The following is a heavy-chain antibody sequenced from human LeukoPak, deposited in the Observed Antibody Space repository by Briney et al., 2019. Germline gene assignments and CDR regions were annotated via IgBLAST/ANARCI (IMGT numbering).Heavy chain of an antibody. CDR1: GYTFTGYY. D-gene: IGHD1-26*01. Sequence: ASVKVSCKASGYTFTGYYMHWVRHALGQGLEWVGVINPSGGTTTYAQKLQGRVTMTRDTSTSTVYMELSSLRIEDTAVYYCSRDLGGSYNDYWGQGTMVTVSS. V-gene: IGHV1-46*04. CDR3: SRDLGGSYNDY. CDR2: INPSGGTT. J-gene: IGHJ4*02.